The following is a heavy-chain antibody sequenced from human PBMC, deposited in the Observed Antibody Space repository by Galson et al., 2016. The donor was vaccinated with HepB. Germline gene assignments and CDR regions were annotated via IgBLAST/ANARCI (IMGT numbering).Heavy chain of an antibody. D-gene: IGHD6-19*01. CDR3: AKCSVYSTGWCNSFDP. V-gene: IGHV3-23*01. J-gene: IGHJ5*02. CDR1: GFTVSSSA. CDR2: IRVSGGST. Sequence: SLRPSCAASGFTVSSSAMSWVRQAPGKGLEWVSSIRVSGGSTFYADSVKGRFTISTDTSKSTLYLQMSSLRAEDTAVYYCAKCSVYSTGWCNSFDPWGQGTPVIVSS.